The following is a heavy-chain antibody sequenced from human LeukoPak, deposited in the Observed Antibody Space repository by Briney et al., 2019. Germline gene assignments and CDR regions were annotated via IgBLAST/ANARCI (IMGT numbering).Heavy chain of an antibody. CDR3: ARRTDSGDSDY. D-gene: IGHD2-21*01. Sequence: GESLKISCQRSGYSFTTYGIGWARQMPGKGLEWMGIIYPGDSDTTYSPSFQGQVTISADKSIRPAYLQWSSLKASDTARYYFARRTDSGDSDYWGQGTLVTVSS. CDR2: IYPGDSDT. J-gene: IGHJ4*02. CDR1: GYSFTTYG. V-gene: IGHV5-51*01.